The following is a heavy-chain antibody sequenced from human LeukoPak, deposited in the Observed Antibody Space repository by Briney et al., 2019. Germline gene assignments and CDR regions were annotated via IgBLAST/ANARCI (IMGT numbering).Heavy chain of an antibody. CDR1: GGSISSSSYY. CDR3: ARGTEGSRDGYNLACFDY. D-gene: IGHD5-24*01. CDR2: IYYSGST. V-gene: IGHV4-39*07. J-gene: IGHJ4*02. Sequence: SETLSLTCTVSGGSISSSSYYWGWVRQPPGKGLEWIGSIYYSGSTYYNPSLKSRVTISVDTSKNQFSLKLSSVTAADTAVYYCARGTEGSRDGYNLACFDYWGQGTLVTVSS.